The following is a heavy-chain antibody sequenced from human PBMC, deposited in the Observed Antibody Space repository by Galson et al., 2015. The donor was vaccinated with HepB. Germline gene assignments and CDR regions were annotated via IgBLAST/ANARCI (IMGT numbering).Heavy chain of an antibody. CDR3: AKESYYDILTGYHTGVDY. CDR1: GFTFSSYA. V-gene: IGHV3-23*01. Sequence: SLRLSCAASGFTFSSYAMSWVRQAPGKGLEWVSAIRGSGGSTYYADSVKGRFTISRDNSKNTLYLQMNSLRAEDTAVYYCAKESYYDILTGYHTGVDYWGQGTLVTVSS. D-gene: IGHD3-9*01. J-gene: IGHJ4*02. CDR2: IRGSGGST.